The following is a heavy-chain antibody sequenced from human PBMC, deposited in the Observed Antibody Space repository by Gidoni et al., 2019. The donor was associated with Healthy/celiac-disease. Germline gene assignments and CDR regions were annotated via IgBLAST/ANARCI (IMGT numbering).Heavy chain of an antibody. CDR2: IYYSGST. CDR3: ARQNDFWSGYYTGAWFDP. Sequence: QVQLQESGPGLVQPSATLSLTCTVSGGSISSYYWSWIRQPPGKGLEWIGYIYYSGSTNYNPSLKRRVTISVDTSKNQFSLKLSSVTAADTAVYYCARQNDFWSGYYTGAWFDPWGQGTLVTVSS. CDR1: GGSISSYY. D-gene: IGHD3-3*01. V-gene: IGHV4-59*08. J-gene: IGHJ5*02.